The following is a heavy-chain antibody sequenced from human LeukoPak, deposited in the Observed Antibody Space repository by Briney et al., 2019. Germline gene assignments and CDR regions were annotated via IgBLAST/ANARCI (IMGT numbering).Heavy chain of an antibody. J-gene: IGHJ4*02. V-gene: IGHV4-59*01. D-gene: IGHD1-7*01. Sequence: PSETLSLTCTVSGGSISSYYWNWIRQPPGKGLESIGYIYYSGSTNYNPSLKSRVTISVDASKNQFSLKLSSVTAADTAVYYCARDSGKQGNYYFDYWGQGTLVTVSS. CDR2: IYYSGST. CDR3: ARDSGKQGNYYFDY. CDR1: GGSISSYY.